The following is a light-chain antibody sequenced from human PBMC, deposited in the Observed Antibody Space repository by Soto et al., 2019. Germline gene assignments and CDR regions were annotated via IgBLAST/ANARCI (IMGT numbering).Light chain of an antibody. V-gene: IGKV1-5*03. CDR1: QTSSSW. Sequence: DIKVNMTTSAEPGSVGDGVTITWRASQTSSSWLAWYQQKPGKAPKLLIYKASTLKSGVPSRFSGSGSGTEITLTSSSLHPDDFATYYCQLYNSYSEAFGQGTKVDIK. CDR3: QLYNSYSEA. J-gene: IGKJ1*01. CDR2: KAS.